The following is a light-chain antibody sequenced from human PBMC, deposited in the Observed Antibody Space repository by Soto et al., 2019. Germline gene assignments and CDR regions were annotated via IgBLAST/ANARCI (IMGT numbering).Light chain of an antibody. J-gene: IGKJ4*01. CDR3: QQYGSSPPT. CDR2: GAS. CDR1: QSVSSSY. V-gene: IGKV3-20*01. Sequence: EIVLTQSPGTLSLSPGERATLSCRASQSVSSSYLAWYQQKPGQAPRLLIYGASSRATGIPDRFSGSGSGTDFTLTISRLEPEEFAVYYCQQYGSSPPTVGGGTKVEIK.